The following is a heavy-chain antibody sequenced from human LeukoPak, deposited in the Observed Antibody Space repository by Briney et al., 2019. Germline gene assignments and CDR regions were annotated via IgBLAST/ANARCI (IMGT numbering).Heavy chain of an antibody. CDR1: GGSFSSYY. V-gene: IGHV4-59*08. CDR3: ARIPSGVRGVIYYYYMDV. D-gene: IGHD3-10*01. J-gene: IGHJ6*03. CDR2: IYYSGST. Sequence: PSETLSLTCAVYGGSFSSYYWSWIRQPPGKGLEWIGYIYYSGSTNYNPSLKSRVTISVDTSKNQFSLKLSSVTAADTAVYYCARIPSGVRGVIYYYYMDVWGKGTTVTISS.